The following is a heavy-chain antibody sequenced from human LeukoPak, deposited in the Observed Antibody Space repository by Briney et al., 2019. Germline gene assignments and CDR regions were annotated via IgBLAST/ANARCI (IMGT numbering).Heavy chain of an antibody. CDR1: GFTVSSNY. D-gene: IGHD3-10*01. J-gene: IGHJ6*02. Sequence: GGSLRLSCAASGFTVSSNYMSWVRQAPGKGLEWVSVIYSGGSTYYADSVKGRFTISRDNSKNTLYLHMNSLRAEDTAVYYCARDYGSGSYYPYYYYYGMDVWGQGTTVTVSS. CDR2: IYSGGST. V-gene: IGHV3-66*01. CDR3: ARDYGSGSYYPYYYYYGMDV.